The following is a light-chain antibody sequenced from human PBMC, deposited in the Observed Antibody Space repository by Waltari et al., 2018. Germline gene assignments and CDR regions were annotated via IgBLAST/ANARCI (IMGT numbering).Light chain of an antibody. Sequence: QSALTQPASVSGSPGQSITLSCTGTSSDVGGYNYVSWYQQHPGKAPKLMIYDVNKRPSGISNRFSGSKSGNTASLTISGLQAEDEADYYCSSYTSSSTWVFGGGTKLTVL. CDR2: DVN. CDR3: SSYTSSSTWV. CDR1: SSDVGGYNY. V-gene: IGLV2-14*01. J-gene: IGLJ3*02.